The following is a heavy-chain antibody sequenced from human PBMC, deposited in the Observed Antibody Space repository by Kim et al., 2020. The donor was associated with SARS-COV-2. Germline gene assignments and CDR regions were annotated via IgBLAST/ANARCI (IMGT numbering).Heavy chain of an antibody. D-gene: IGHD5-18*01. J-gene: IGHJ5*02. Sequence: NHNPACQGHVTISVDKSISTAYLQWSSMEASDTAMYYCARYSYGYVQWLDPWGQGTLVTVSS. V-gene: IGHV5-10-1*01. CDR3: ARYSYGYVQWLDP.